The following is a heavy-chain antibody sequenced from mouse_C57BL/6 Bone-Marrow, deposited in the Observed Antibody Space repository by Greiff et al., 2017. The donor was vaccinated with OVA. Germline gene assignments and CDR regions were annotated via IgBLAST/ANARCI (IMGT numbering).Heavy chain of an antibody. V-gene: IGHV1-55*01. Sequence: VQLQQPGAELVKPGASVKMSCKASGYTFTSYWITWVKQRPGQGLEWIGDIYPGSGSTNYNEKFKSKATLTVATSSSTAYMQLSSLTSEDSAVYYCARFYYYGDYFDYWGQGTTLTVSS. CDR3: ARFYYYGDYFDY. CDR2: IYPGSGST. D-gene: IGHD1-1*01. J-gene: IGHJ2*01. CDR1: GYTFTSYW.